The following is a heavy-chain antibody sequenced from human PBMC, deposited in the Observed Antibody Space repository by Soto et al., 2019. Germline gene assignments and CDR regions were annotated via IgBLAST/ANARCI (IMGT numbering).Heavy chain of an antibody. CDR2: IIPIFGTA. J-gene: IGHJ6*02. CDR1: GGTFSSYA. V-gene: IGHV1-69*13. CDR3: ARDRWDILTGPWSSGMDV. D-gene: IGHD3-9*01. Sequence: SVKVSCKASGGTFSSYAISWVRQAPGQGLEWMGGIIPIFGTANYAQKFQGRVTITADESKNTLYLQMNSLRAEDTAVYYCARDRWDILTGPWSSGMDVWGQGTTVTVSS.